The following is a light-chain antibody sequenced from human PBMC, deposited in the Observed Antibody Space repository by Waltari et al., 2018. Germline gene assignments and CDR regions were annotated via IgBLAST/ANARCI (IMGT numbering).Light chain of an antibody. CDR2: GAS. CDR1: QSFSSSY. J-gene: IGKJ1*01. V-gene: IGKV3-20*01. Sequence: EIVLTQSPGTLSLSPGERATLSCRASQSFSSSYLAWYQQKPGQAPRLLIYGASSRATGIPDRFSGSGSGTGFTLTISRLEPEDFAVYYCQQYGSSPRTFGQGTKVEIK. CDR3: QQYGSSPRT.